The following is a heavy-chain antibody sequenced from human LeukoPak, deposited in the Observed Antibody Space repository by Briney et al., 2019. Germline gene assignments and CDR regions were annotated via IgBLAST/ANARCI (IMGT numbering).Heavy chain of an antibody. V-gene: IGHV4-34*01. J-gene: IGHJ5*02. Sequence: SETLSLTCAVSGGSFSGHYWSWIRQPQGEGLEWIGEINDSGSTKYNPSLKSRVTISADTSKNQFSLKLSSVTAADTAVYYCAKNNWFDPWGQGTLVTVSS. CDR2: INDSGST. CDR3: AKNNWFDP. CDR1: GGSFSGHY.